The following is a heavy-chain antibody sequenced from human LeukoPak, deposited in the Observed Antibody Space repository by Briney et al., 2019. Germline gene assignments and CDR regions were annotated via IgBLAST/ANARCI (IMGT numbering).Heavy chain of an antibody. J-gene: IGHJ4*02. CDR1: GFSLSTSGMC. CDR3: ARTNSITGTNPFDY. D-gene: IGHD1-7*01. CDR2: IDWDDDK. V-gene: IGHV2-70*11. Sequence: SGPALVKPTQTLTLTCTFSGFSLSTSGMCVSWIRQPPGKALEWLARIDWDDDKYYRTSPKTRLTISKDTSKNQVVLTMTNMDPVDTATYYCARTNSITGTNPFDYWGQGTLVTVSS.